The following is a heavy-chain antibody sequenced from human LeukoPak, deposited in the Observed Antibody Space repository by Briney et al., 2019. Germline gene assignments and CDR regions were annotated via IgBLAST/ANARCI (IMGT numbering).Heavy chain of an antibody. CDR3: AREESGSYSDHFDY. Sequence: GGSLRLSCAASGFTLSSYWMSCVRQAPGKGLEWVANIKQDGSEKYYVDSVKGRFTISRDNAKNSLYLQMNSLRAEDTAVYYCAREESGSYSDHFDYWGQGTLVTVSS. CDR1: GFTLSSYW. D-gene: IGHD1-26*01. J-gene: IGHJ4*02. CDR2: IKQDGSEK. V-gene: IGHV3-7*01.